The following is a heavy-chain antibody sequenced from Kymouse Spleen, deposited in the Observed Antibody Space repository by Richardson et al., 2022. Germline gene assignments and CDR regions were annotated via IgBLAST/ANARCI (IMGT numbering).Heavy chain of an antibody. D-gene: IGHD4-11,IGHD2-2*02,IGHD4-11*01. CDR2: INHSGST. CDR3: ASRHSTPFDY. J-gene: IGHJ4*02. Sequence: QVQLQQWGAGLLKPSETLSLTCAVYGGSFSGYYWSWIRQPPGKGLEWIGEINHSGSTNYNPSLKSRVTISVDTSKNQFSLKLSSVTAADTAVYYCASRHSTPFDYWGQGTLVTVSS. CDR1: GGSFSGYY. V-gene: IGHV4-34*01.